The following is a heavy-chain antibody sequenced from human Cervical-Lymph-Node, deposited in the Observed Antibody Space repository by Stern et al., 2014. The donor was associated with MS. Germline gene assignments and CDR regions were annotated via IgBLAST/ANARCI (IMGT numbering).Heavy chain of an antibody. CDR1: GGTFSNPD. J-gene: IGHJ6*02. CDR2: IIPIFGTA. D-gene: IGHD2-21*01. V-gene: IGHV1-69*01. CDR3: ATSAGFYSAMDV. Sequence: QVQLVQSGAEVKTPGSSVKVSCRTSGGTFSNPDFSWIRQAPGQGLEWMGAIIPIFGTATYAQTFQGRVTISAHESTTTAYMELRSLRSEYTAVYYCATSAGFYSAMDVWGPGTTVAVSS.